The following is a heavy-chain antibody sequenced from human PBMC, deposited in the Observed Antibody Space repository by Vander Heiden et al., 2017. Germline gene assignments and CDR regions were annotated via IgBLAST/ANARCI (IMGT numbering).Heavy chain of an antibody. Sequence: EVQLVESGGGLVQPGRSLRLSCAASGFHFDDYAMHWVRQAPGKGLEWVSGIRWNSGDIGYADSVKGRFTISRDNAKNSLYLQMKSLRAEDTALYYCAKGDSSGWSYFDYWGQGTLVTVS. CDR2: IRWNSGDI. D-gene: IGHD6-19*01. J-gene: IGHJ4*02. CDR1: GFHFDDYA. V-gene: IGHV3-9*01. CDR3: AKGDSSGWSYFDY.